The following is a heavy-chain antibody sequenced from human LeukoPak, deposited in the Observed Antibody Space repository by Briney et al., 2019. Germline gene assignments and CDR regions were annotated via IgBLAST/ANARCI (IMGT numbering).Heavy chain of an antibody. Sequence: GGSLRLSCAASGFTFSSYGMHWVRQAPGKGLEWVSSVSGTSEYIYYADSVRGRFTISRDNAKNTVYLQMNSLRAEDTAVYYCARWYSSGWYSDYWGQGTLVTVSS. D-gene: IGHD6-19*01. J-gene: IGHJ4*02. V-gene: IGHV3-21*06. CDR3: ARWYSSGWYSDY. CDR1: GFTFSSYG. CDR2: VSGTSEYI.